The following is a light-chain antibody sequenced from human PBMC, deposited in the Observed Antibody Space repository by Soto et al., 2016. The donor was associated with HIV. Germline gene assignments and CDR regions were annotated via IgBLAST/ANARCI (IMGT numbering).Light chain of an antibody. CDR2: PAS. Sequence: DIQLTQSPSFLSASLGDRVTITCRASQGISSYLAWYQQKPGKAPNLLIYPASTLQSGVPSRFSGSGSGTEFTLTISSLQPEDFATYYCQQLNSYHTWTFGQGTKGGNQT. CDR1: QGISSY. J-gene: IGKJ1*01. CDR3: QQLNSYHTWT. V-gene: IGKV1-9*01.